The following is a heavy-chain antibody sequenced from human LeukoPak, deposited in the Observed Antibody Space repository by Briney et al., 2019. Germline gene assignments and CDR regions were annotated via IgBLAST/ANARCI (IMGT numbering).Heavy chain of an antibody. D-gene: IGHD5-24*01. CDR1: GGTFSSYA. CDR2: IIPIFGTA. J-gene: IGHJ4*02. Sequence: ASVKVSCKASGGTFSSYAISWVRQAPGQGLEWMGGIIPIFGTANYAQKFQGRVTITADESTSTAYMELSSLRSEDTAVYYCTRDLRDGYNGWGQGTLVTVSS. V-gene: IGHV1-69*13. CDR3: TRDLRDGYNG.